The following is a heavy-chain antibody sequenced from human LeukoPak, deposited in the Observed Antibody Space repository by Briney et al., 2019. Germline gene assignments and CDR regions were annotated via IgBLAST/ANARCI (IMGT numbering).Heavy chain of an antibody. CDR3: ARDSAAQLRYFDL. D-gene: IGHD1-26*01. CDR1: GGTFYA. CDR2: ISPIPDIA. V-gene: IGHV1-69*04. J-gene: IGHJ2*01. Sequence: GASVKVSCKASGGTFYAISWVRQAPGQGLEWMGRISPIPDIANYAQKFQGRVTITADKPTSTAYMKLRSLRSDDTAVYYCARDSAAQLRYFDLWGRGTLVTVSS.